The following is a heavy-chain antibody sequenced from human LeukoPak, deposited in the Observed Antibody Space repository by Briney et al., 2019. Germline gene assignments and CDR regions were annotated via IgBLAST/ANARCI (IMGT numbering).Heavy chain of an antibody. J-gene: IGHJ5*02. CDR2: ISGSGGST. V-gene: IGHV3-23*01. CDR1: GFTFSSYA. D-gene: IGHD1-26*01. CDR3: AGLGGSGSYRPRTFDP. Sequence: GSLRLSCAASGFTFSSYAMSWVRQAPGKGLEWVSAISGSGGSTYYGDSVKGRFTISRDNSKNTLYLQMNSLRAEDTAVYYCAGLGGSGSYRPRTFDPWVQGTLVTVSS.